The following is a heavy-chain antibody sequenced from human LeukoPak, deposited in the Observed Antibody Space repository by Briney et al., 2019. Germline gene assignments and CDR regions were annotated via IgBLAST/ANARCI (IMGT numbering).Heavy chain of an antibody. D-gene: IGHD4-17*01. Sequence: SETLSLTCTVSGGSISSYYWSWIRQPPGKGLEWIGYIYYRGSTNYNPSLKSRVTISVDTSKNQFSLKLSSVTAADTAVYYCAREVTVTQNWFDPWGQGTLVTVSS. CDR3: AREVTVTQNWFDP. CDR2: IYYRGST. CDR1: GGSISSYY. J-gene: IGHJ5*02. V-gene: IGHV4-59*01.